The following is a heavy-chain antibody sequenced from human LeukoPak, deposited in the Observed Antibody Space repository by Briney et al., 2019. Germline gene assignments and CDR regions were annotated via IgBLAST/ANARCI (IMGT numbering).Heavy chain of an antibody. Sequence: SVKVSCKASGGTFSSYAISWARQAPGQGLEWMGGIIPIFGTANYAQKFQGRVTITADESTSTAYMELSSLRSEDTAVYYCARIEDIVVVPAAPFDPWGQGTLVTVSS. CDR2: IIPIFGTA. V-gene: IGHV1-69*01. CDR3: ARIEDIVVVPAAPFDP. D-gene: IGHD2-2*01. J-gene: IGHJ5*02. CDR1: GGTFSSYA.